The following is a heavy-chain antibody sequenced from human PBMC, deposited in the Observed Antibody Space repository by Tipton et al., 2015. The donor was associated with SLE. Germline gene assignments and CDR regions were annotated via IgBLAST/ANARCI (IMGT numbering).Heavy chain of an antibody. Sequence: RSLRLSCTGSGFTFGDYAMTWVRQAPGKGLEWVGFIRSEAHGGTTGYDASVKGRFSISRDDSKSIAYLHLTSLETEDTAVYYCSRGLRRASYFDYWGQGTLVTVSS. CDR1: GFTFGDYA. CDR3: SRGLRRASYFDY. V-gene: IGHV3-49*04. CDR2: IRSEAHGGTT. J-gene: IGHJ4*02. D-gene: IGHD3-16*01.